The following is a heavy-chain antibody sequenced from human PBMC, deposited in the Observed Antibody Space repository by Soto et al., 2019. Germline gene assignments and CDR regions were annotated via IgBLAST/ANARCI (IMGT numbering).Heavy chain of an antibody. J-gene: IGHJ4*02. CDR1: GFTFSSYA. D-gene: IGHD2-2*01. V-gene: IGHV3-30-3*01. CDR2: ISYDGSNK. CDR3: ARDHDIVVVPAATFFGIPKY. Sequence: GGSLRLSCAASGFTFSSYAMHWVRQAPGKGLEWVAVISYDGSNKYYADSVKGRFTISRDNSKNTLYLQMNSLRAEDTAVYYCARDHDIVVVPAATFFGIPKYWGQGTLVTVSS.